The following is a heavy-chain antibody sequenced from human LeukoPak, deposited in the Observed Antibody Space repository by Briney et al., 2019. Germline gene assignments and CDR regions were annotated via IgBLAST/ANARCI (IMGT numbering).Heavy chain of an antibody. D-gene: IGHD3-3*01. V-gene: IGHV4-59*01. CDR3: ASWSGRIFGMDV. CDR2: IYXSGST. CDR1: GGSISSXX. J-gene: IGHJ6*02. Sequence: SETLSLTCTVXGGSISSXXXXXXXQPXGKXXXXXGYIYXSGSTNYNPXXXSRXXTSVXTXKNQFSLKVSSVTAADTAVYYCASWSGRIFGMDVWGQGTTVTVSS.